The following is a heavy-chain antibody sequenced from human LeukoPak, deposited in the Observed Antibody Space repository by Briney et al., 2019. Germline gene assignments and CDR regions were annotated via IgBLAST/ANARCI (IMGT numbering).Heavy chain of an antibody. Sequence: GGSLRLSCAASGFTFSIYWMSWVRQAPGKGLDWVANIKQDGSEKYYVDSVKGRFTISRDNSKNTLYLQMNSPRAEDTAVYYCAKELSDYVWGSYRYLGLGIDYWGQGTVVTVSS. D-gene: IGHD3-16*02. CDR3: AKELSDYVWGSYRYLGLGIDY. CDR2: IKQDGSEK. J-gene: IGHJ4*02. V-gene: IGHV3-7*01. CDR1: GFTFSIYW.